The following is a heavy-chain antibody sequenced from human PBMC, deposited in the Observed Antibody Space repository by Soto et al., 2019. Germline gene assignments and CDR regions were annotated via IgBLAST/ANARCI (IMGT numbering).Heavy chain of an antibody. V-gene: IGHV3-23*01. Sequence: GGSLRLSCAASGFTFSSYAMSWVRQAPGKGLEWVSAISGSGGSTYYADSVKGRFTISRDNSKNTLYLQMNSLRAEDTAVYYCAKSINWPYYYYMDVWGKGTTVTVSS. D-gene: IGHD1-1*01. CDR1: GFTFSSYA. CDR2: ISGSGGST. CDR3: AKSINWPYYYYMDV. J-gene: IGHJ6*03.